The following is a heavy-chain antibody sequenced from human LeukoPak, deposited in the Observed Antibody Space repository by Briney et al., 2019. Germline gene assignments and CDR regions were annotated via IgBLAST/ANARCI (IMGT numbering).Heavy chain of an antibody. CDR1: GYTLPQLS. Sequence: GASVQVSCKVSGYTLPQLSMHWVRQAPGKGLEWMGGFDPEDGETIYAQKFQGRVTMTEDTSTDTAYMELSSLRSEVTAVYYCATIRFQGRYYYYGMDVWGQGTTVTVSS. CDR3: ATIRFQGRYYYYGMDV. J-gene: IGHJ6*02. V-gene: IGHV1-24*01. D-gene: IGHD3-3*01. CDR2: FDPEDGET.